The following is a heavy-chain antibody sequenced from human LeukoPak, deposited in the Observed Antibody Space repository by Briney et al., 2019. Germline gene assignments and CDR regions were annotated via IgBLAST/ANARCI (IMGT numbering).Heavy chain of an antibody. CDR1: RFTFSSYW. V-gene: IGHV3-7*01. Sequence: GGSLRLSCAASRFTFSSYWMSWVRQAPGKGMEWVANIKQDGSEKYYVDSVKGRFTISRDNAKNSLYLQMNSLRAEDTAVYYCARDRSDFWSGFTGLFDYWGQGTLVTVSS. J-gene: IGHJ4*02. CDR2: IKQDGSEK. D-gene: IGHD3-3*01. CDR3: ARDRSDFWSGFTGLFDY.